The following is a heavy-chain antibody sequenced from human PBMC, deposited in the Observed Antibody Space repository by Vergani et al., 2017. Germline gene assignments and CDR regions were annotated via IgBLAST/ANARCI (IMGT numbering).Heavy chain of an antibody. D-gene: IGHD2-21*01. CDR2: VYTSGAT. Sequence: QVQLQESGPGLVKPSETLSLTCTVSGGSFSTGCQSWTWLRQSAGKGLELTGRVYTSGATNYNPSLRSRSIMSVDASKKQFSLKLTSVTAADTAVYYCARDGGEYDKDALDVWGQGTKVTVTS. J-gene: IGHJ3*01. CDR3: ARDGGEYDKDALDV. CDR1: GGSFSTGCQS. V-gene: IGHV4-61*02.